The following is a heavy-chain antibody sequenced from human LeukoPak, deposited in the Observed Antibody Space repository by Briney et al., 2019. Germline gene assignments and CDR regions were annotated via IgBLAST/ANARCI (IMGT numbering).Heavy chain of an antibody. CDR2: LSGSGART. J-gene: IGHJ4*02. CDR3: AKNYDILSYYFDY. V-gene: IGHV3-23*01. D-gene: IGHD3-9*01. Sequence: SGGSLRLSCAASGFKFSTYGMNWVRQAPGKGLEWVSTLSGSGARTYYADSVKGLFTISRDNSKNTPYLQMNSLRAEDTAVYYCAKNYDILSYYFDYWGQGTLVTVSS. CDR1: GFKFSTYG.